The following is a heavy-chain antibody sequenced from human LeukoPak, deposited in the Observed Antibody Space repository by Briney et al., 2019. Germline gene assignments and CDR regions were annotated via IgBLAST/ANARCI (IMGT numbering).Heavy chain of an antibody. V-gene: IGHV4-39*01. CDR3: ARTRRGGYDRAFDI. CDR2: IYYSGST. D-gene: IGHD1-14*01. CDR1: GGSISSSSYY. Sequence: KPSETLSLTCTVSGGSISSSSYYWGWIRQPPGKGLEWIGSIYYSGSTYYNPSLKSRVTISVDTSKNQFSLKLSSVTAADTAVYYCARTRRGGYDRAFDIWGQGTMVTVSS. J-gene: IGHJ3*02.